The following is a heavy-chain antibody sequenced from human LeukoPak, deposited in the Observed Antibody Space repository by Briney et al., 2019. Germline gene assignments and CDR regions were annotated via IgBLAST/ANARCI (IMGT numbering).Heavy chain of an antibody. Sequence: GGSLRLSCAASGFTFSNAWMSWVRQAPGKGLEWVGRIKSKTDGGTTDYAAPVKGRFTISRDDSKNTLYLQMNSLKTEDTAVYYCTTDSGGGSYFYTYWGQGTLVTVSS. CDR2: IKSKTDGGTT. J-gene: IGHJ4*02. D-gene: IGHD1-26*01. CDR3: TTDSGGGSYFYTY. V-gene: IGHV3-15*01. CDR1: GFTFSNAW.